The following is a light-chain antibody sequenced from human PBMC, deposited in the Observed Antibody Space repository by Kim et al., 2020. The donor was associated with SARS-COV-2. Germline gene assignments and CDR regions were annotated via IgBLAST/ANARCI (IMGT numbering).Light chain of an antibody. V-gene: IGKV3-20*01. CDR1: QSSSSNY. Sequence: SPGERATLSCRASQSSSSNYLAWYQQKPGQAPRLLIYSASTRATGIPDRFSGSGSGTDFTLTINRLEPEDFAVYYCQQFGDSPRTFGQGTKVDIK. CDR2: SAS. J-gene: IGKJ1*01. CDR3: QQFGDSPRT.